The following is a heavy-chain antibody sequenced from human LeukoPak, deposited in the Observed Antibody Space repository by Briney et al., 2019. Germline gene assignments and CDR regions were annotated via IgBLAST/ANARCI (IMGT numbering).Heavy chain of an antibody. V-gene: IGHV3-30*19. CDR3: ARDLNWGSGSVY. D-gene: IGHD7-27*01. Sequence: GRSLRLSCAASGFTFSSYGMHWVRQAPGKGLEWVAVIWYDGSNKYYADSVKGRFTISRDNSKNTLYLQMNSLRAEDTAVYYCARDLNWGSGSVYWGQGTLVTVSS. J-gene: IGHJ4*02. CDR1: GFTFSSYG. CDR2: IWYDGSNK.